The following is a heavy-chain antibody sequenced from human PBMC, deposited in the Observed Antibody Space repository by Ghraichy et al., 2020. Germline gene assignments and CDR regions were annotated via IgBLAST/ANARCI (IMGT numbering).Heavy chain of an antibody. Sequence: GESLNISCKGSGYSFTSYWIGWVRQMPGKGLEWMGIIYPGDSDTRYSPSFQGQVTISADKSISTAYLQWSSLKASDTAMYYCARHGWELSTTEHLYGMDVWGQGTTVTVSS. CDR1: GYSFTSYW. CDR2: IYPGDSDT. J-gene: IGHJ6*02. V-gene: IGHV5-51*01. CDR3: ARHGWELSTTEHLYGMDV. D-gene: IGHD1-26*01.